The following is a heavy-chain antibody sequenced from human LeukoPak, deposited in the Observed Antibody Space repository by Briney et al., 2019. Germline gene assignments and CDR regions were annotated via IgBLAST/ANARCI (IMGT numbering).Heavy chain of an antibody. V-gene: IGHV3-21*01. Sequence: PGGSLRLSCAASGFTFSSYSMNWVRQAPGKGLEWVSSISSSSIYKYYADSVRGRFTISRDNAKNSLFLQMNSLRADDTAVYYCATCAGSCDHWSYYYMDVWGKGTTVTISS. J-gene: IGHJ6*03. D-gene: IGHD2-15*01. CDR1: GFTFSSYS. CDR3: ATCAGSCDHWSYYYMDV. CDR2: ISSSSIYK.